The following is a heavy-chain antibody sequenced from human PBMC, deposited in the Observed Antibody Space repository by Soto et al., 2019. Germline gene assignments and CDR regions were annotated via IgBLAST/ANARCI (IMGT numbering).Heavy chain of an antibody. CDR2: RYYSGST. V-gene: IGHV4-39*01. CDR1: GGSISSSSYY. CDR3: AITKAFTSYYYYAMDV. D-gene: IGHD3-3*01. Sequence: PSETLSLTXTVSGGSISSSSYYWGWIRQPPGKGLEWIGSRYYSGSTYYNPCLKSRATISVDTSKNQFSLKLSSVNAADTAMYYRAITKAFTSYYYYAMDVWGQGTTVTVSS. J-gene: IGHJ6*02.